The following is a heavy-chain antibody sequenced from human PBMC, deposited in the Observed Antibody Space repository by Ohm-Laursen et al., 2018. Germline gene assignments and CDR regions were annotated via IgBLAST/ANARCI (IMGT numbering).Heavy chain of an antibody. CDR3: ASESNAEYFQH. D-gene: IGHD4-11*01. CDR1: GFTFRNSW. V-gene: IGHV3-7*01. Sequence: SLRLSCSASGFTFRNSWMTWVRQSPGKGLEWVANIKGDGTETYYVDSVRGRFTISRDNPKNSLFLQLSNVRAEDTAVYYCASESNAEYFQHWGQGTLVTVSS. CDR2: IKGDGTET. J-gene: IGHJ1*01.